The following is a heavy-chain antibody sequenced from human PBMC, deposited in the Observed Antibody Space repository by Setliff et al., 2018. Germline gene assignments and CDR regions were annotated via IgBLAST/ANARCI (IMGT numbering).Heavy chain of an antibody. D-gene: IGHD3-9*01. J-gene: IGHJ4*02. CDR3: AKDISRTGYYYFDY. CDR2: IFGSGANT. CDR1: GFTFSVYA. V-gene: IGHV3-23*01. Sequence: PGGSLRLSCSASGFTFSVYAMSWVRQAPGKGLEWVATIFGSGANTYYADSVKGRFTISRDNAKDTLYLQMNSLRAEDTAVYYCAKDISRTGYYYFDYWGRGTLVTVSS.